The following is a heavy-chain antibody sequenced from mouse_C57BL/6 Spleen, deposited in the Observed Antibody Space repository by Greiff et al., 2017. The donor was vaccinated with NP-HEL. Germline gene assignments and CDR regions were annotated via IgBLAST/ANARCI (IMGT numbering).Heavy chain of an antibody. Sequence: VHLVESGAELVKPGASVKISCKASGYAFSSYWMNWVKQRPGKGLEWIGQIYPGDGDTNYNGKFKGKATLTADKSSSTAYMQLSSLTSEDSAVYFCARSSDGYYGYFDVWGTGTTVTVSS. V-gene: IGHV1-80*01. CDR3: ARSSDGYYGYFDV. CDR1: GYAFSSYW. J-gene: IGHJ1*03. D-gene: IGHD2-3*01. CDR2: IYPGDGDT.